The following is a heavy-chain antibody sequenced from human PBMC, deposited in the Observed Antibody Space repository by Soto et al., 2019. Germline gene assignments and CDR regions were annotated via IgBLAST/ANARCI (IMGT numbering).Heavy chain of an antibody. V-gene: IGHV3-9*01. D-gene: IGHD2-15*01. CDR2: ISWNSNII. Sequence: EVRLVESGGGLVQPGRSLRLSCAASGFTFDDYAMHWVRRVPGKGLEWVSSISWNSNIIGYADSVKGRFTISRDNAKNSLYLQMNSLRPEDTALYYCAKGGPDGFCSGGRCYFDYWGQGTLVTVSS. J-gene: IGHJ4*02. CDR3: AKGGPDGFCSGGRCYFDY. CDR1: GFTFDDYA.